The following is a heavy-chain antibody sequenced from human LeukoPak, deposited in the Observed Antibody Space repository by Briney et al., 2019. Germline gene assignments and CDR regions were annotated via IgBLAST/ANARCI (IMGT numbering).Heavy chain of an antibody. CDR2: IYTSGST. J-gene: IGHJ4*02. D-gene: IGHD2-15*01. CDR1: GGSISSGSYY. Sequence: SQTLSLTCTVSGGSISSGSYYWSWIRQPAGKGLEWIGRIYTSGSTNYNPSLKSRVTISVDTSKNQFSLKLSSVTAADTAVYYNARSPYCSGGSCYFDYWGQGTLVTVSS. V-gene: IGHV4-61*02. CDR3: ARSPYCSGGSCYFDY.